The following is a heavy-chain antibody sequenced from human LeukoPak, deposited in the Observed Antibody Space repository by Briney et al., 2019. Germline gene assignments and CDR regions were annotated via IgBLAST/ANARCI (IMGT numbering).Heavy chain of an antibody. Sequence: SETLSLTCAVYGGSFSGYYWSWIRQPPGKGLEWIGEINHSGSTNYNPSLKSRVTISVDTSKNQFSLKLSSVTAADTAVYYCGRECFHYDILTRARAEYYFDYWGQGTLVTVSS. V-gene: IGHV4-34*01. CDR1: GGSFSGYY. D-gene: IGHD3-9*01. CDR3: GRECFHYDILTRARAEYYFDY. CDR2: INHSGST. J-gene: IGHJ4*02.